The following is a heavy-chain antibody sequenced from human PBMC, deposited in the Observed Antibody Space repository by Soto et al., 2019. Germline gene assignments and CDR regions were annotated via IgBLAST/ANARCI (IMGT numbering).Heavy chain of an antibody. J-gene: IGHJ4*02. D-gene: IGHD6-6*01. Sequence: VQLLESGGGLVEPGGSLRLSCAGSGFTFNSYALIWVRQAPGKGLEWVSGISGNGDTTYYADSLKGRFSISRDNSRNTLFLQMNSLRAEDTAIYYCAKRSTTADGDLFGRPKDWGQGTLVTVSS. CDR1: GFTFNSYA. CDR3: AKRSTTADGDLFGRPKD. CDR2: ISGNGDTT. V-gene: IGHV3-23*01.